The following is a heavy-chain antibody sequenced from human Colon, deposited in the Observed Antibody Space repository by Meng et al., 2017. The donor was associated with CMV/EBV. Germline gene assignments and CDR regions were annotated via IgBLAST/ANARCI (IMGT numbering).Heavy chain of an antibody. CDR1: GFSFNNNW. D-gene: IGHD4-17*01. J-gene: IGHJ4*02. V-gene: IGHV3-74*01. CDR2: IDRDGSDI. CDR3: ATDPSTVTTNY. Sequence: GGSLRLSCTASGFSFNNNWMHWVRQAPGGGLVWLSRIDRDGSDIIYADSLKGRVTISRDNSKNTLYLEMGSLRPEDMGVYYCATDPSTVTTNYWGQGTLVTVSS.